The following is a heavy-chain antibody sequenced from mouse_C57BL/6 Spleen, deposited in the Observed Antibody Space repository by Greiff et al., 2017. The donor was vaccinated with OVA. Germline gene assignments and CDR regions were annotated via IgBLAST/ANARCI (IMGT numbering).Heavy chain of an antibody. D-gene: IGHD1-1*01. CDR2: IYPSDSET. Sequence: VKLQQPGAELVRPGSSVKLSCKASGYTFTSYWMDWVKQRPGQGLEWIGNIYPSDSETHYNQKFKDKATLTVDKSSSTAYMQLSSLTSEDSAVYYCAIDYYGSSWDYWGQGTTLTVSS. CDR3: AIDYYGSSWDY. V-gene: IGHV1-61*01. J-gene: IGHJ2*01. CDR1: GYTFTSYW.